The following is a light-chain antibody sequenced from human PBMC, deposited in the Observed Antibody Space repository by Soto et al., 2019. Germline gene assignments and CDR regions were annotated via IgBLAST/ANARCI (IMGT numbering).Light chain of an antibody. CDR2: AAS. CDR1: QSIRSY. J-gene: IGKJ4*01. V-gene: IGKV1-39*01. CDR3: QQSYSIPLT. Sequence: DIQMTQSPSSLSASVGDRFTITCRASQSIRSYLNWYQQKPGKAPKLLIYAASSLQSGVPSRFSGSGSGTDFTLTISSLQPEDFASYYCQQSYSIPLTFGGGTKVDIK.